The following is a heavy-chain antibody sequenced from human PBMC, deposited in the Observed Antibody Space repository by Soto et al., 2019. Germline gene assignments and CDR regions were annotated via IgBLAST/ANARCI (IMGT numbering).Heavy chain of an antibody. CDR3: LHSRYGSGLFDY. CDR2: IYWDDDK. D-gene: IGHD3-10*01. J-gene: IGHJ4*02. V-gene: IGHV2-5*02. CDR1: GFSLSTSGVG. Sequence: QITLKESGPTLVKPTQTLTLTCNFSGFSLSTSGVGVGWIRQPPGKALEWLALIYWDDDKRYSPSLKSRLTITKDTSKNQVILTLTNMDPVDTATYYCLHSRYGSGLFDYWGQGTLVTVSS.